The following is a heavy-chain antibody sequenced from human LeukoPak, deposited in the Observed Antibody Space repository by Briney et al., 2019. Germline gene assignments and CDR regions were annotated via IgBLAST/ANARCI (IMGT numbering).Heavy chain of an antibody. V-gene: IGHV3-74*01. J-gene: IGHJ4*02. CDR2: INSDGRST. D-gene: IGHD1-26*01. CDR3: ARNYNGMSC. CDR1: GLTFTNYG. Sequence: PGGSLRLSCVASGLTFTNYGMMWVRQAPGEGLVWVSYINSDGRSTTYADSVKGRFIISRDNAKNTLYLQMNSLRAEDTAMYYCARNYNGMSCWDQGTLVIVYS.